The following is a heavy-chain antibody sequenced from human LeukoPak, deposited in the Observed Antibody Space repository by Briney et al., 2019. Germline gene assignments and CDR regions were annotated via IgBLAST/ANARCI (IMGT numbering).Heavy chain of an antibody. CDR3: ARGEPYCSSTSCYIYYYYYYGMDV. Sequence: SGTLSLTCAVSGGSISSSNWWSWVRQPPGKGLEWIGEIYHSGSTNYNPSLKSRVTISVDKSENQFSLKLSSVTAADTAVYYCARGEPYCSSTSCYIYYYYYYGMDVWGQGTTVTVSS. CDR1: GGSISSSNW. D-gene: IGHD2-2*02. J-gene: IGHJ6*02. V-gene: IGHV4-4*02. CDR2: IYHSGST.